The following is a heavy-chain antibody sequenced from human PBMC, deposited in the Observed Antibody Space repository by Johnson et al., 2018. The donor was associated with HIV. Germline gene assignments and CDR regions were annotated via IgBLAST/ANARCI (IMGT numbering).Heavy chain of an antibody. V-gene: IGHV3-13*01. D-gene: IGHD1-26*01. CDR1: GFTFSSYD. CDR3: ARSLKWELGLPDWDAFDI. J-gene: IGHJ3*02. Sequence: EMQLVESGGGLLKPGGSLILSCAASGFTFSSYDMHWVRQATGKGLEWVSAIGTAGDTYYPGSVKGRFTISRENAKNSLYLQMNSLRAGDTAVYYCARSLKWELGLPDWDAFDIWG. CDR2: IGTAGDT.